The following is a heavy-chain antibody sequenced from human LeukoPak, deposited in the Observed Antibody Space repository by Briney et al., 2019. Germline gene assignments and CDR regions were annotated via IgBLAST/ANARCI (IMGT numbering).Heavy chain of an antibody. CDR2: IYYSGST. J-gene: IGHJ3*02. CDR1: GGSISSGDYY. V-gene: IGHV4-30-4*08. Sequence: SETLSLTCTVSGGSISSGDYYWSWIRQPPGKGLESIGYIYYSGSTYYNPSFKSRVTISVDTSKNQFSLKLSSVTAADTAVYYCARDSSGWPRDAFDIWGQGTMVTVSS. D-gene: IGHD6-19*01. CDR3: ARDSSGWPRDAFDI.